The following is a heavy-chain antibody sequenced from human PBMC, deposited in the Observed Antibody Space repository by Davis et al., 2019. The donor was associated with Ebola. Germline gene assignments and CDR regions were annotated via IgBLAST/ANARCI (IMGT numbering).Heavy chain of an antibody. CDR3: NRRRGTSSVSWFEP. CDR1: GFTFSGSA. Sequence: GESLKISCAASGFTFSGSAMHWVRQASGKGLEWVGRIRSKANTYATAYGASVKGRFTISRDDSKNTAYLQMNSLKTEGTAVYYCNRRRGTSSVSWFEPWGQGTLVNGSS. V-gene: IGHV3-73*01. D-gene: IGHD6-13*01. J-gene: IGHJ5*02. CDR2: IRSKANTYAT.